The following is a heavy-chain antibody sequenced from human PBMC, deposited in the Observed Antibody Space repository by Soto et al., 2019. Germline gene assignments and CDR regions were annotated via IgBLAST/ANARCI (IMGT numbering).Heavy chain of an antibody. CDR1: GGSISSYY. V-gene: IGHV4-59*08. Sequence: SETLSLTCTVSGGSISSYYWSWIRQPPGKGLEWIGYIYYSGSTNYNPSLKSRVTISVDTSKNQFSLKLSSVTAADTAVYYCARHVRHCSGGSCYNWFDPWGQGTLDTVSS. CDR2: IYYSGST. CDR3: ARHVRHCSGGSCYNWFDP. J-gene: IGHJ5*02. D-gene: IGHD2-15*01.